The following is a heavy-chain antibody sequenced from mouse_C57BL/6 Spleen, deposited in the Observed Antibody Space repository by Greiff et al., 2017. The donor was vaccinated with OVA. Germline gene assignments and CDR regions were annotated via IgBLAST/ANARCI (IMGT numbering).Heavy chain of an antibody. CDR1: GFTFSSYA. CDR3: ARYGYDNYFDY. V-gene: IGHV5-4*01. CDR2: ISDGGSYT. J-gene: IGHJ2*01. Sequence: EVQGVESGGGLVKPGGSLKLSCAASGFTFSSYAMSWVRQTPEKRLEWVATISDGGSYTYYPDNVKGRFTISRDNAKNNLYLQMSHLKSEDTAMYYCARYGYDNYFDYWGQGTTLTVSS. D-gene: IGHD2-2*01.